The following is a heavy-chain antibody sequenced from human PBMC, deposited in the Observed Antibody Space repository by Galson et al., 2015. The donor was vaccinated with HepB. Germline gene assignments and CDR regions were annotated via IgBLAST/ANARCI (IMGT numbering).Heavy chain of an antibody. J-gene: IGHJ4*02. CDR2: ISSNGGST. D-gene: IGHD5-12*01. CDR1: GFTFSSYA. CDR3: VKAPHVDIVATLFDY. V-gene: IGHV3-64D*06. Sequence: SLRLSCAASGFTFSSYAMHWVRQAPGKGLEYVSAISSNGGSTYYADPVKGRFTISRDNSKNTLYLQMSSLRAEDTAVYYCVKAPHVDIVATLFDYWGQGTLVTVSS.